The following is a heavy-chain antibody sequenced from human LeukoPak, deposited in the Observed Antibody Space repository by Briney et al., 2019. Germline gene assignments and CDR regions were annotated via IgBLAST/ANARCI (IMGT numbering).Heavy chain of an antibody. CDR2: XNPNSGGT. V-gene: IGHV1-2*06. J-gene: IGHJ5*02. D-gene: IGHD2-2*01. CDR1: TFTGXX. Sequence: TFTGXXMXXXRQAPGXGLXXXXRXNPNSGGTNYAQKFQGRVTMTRDTSISTAYMELSRLRSDDTAVYYCARDLEVECQLLPTNWFDPWGQGTLVTVSS. CDR3: ARDLEVECQLLPTNWFDP.